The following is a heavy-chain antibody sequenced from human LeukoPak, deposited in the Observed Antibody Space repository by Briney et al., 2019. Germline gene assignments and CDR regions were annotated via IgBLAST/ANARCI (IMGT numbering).Heavy chain of an antibody. CDR2: IIPIFGPA. CDR1: GGTFIIYA. CDR3: ASSSGEPRNNWFDP. V-gene: IGHV1-69*05. D-gene: IGHD2-15*01. J-gene: IGHJ5*02. Sequence: GASVNVSFKASGGTFIIYAISWVRQAPGQGLEWMGGIIPIFGPANYAQKFQGRVTITTDESTSTAYMELSSLRSEDTAVYYCASSSGEPRNNWFDPWGQGTLVTVSS.